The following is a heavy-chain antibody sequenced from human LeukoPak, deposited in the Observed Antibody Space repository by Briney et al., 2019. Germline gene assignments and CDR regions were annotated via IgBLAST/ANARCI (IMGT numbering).Heavy chain of an antibody. Sequence: GASVKVSCKASGYTFTSYYMHWVRQAPGQGLEWMGIINPSGGSTSYAQKFQGRVTMTRDMSTSTVYMELSSLRSEDAAVYYCARDFNSGSYPPGAFDIWGQGTMVTVSS. CDR3: ARDFNSGSYPPGAFDI. V-gene: IGHV1-46*01. D-gene: IGHD1-26*01. CDR2: INPSGGST. CDR1: GYTFTSYY. J-gene: IGHJ3*02.